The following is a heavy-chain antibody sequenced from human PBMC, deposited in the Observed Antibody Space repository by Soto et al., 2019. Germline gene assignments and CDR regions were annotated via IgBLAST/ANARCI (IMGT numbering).Heavy chain of an antibody. CDR2: IYLGDSDT. D-gene: IGHD3-22*01. CDR1: AYSLTSNW. V-gene: IGHV5-51*01. J-gene: IGHJ4*02. CDR3: ARHRVDYYGSSGSLDY. Sequence: GESLKISCKGSAYSLTSNWIAWVRQMPGKGLEWMGSIYLGDSDTRYSPSFQGQVTISAGKSISTAYLRWSSLKASDTAMYYCARHRVDYYGSSGSLDYWGQGXLATVYS.